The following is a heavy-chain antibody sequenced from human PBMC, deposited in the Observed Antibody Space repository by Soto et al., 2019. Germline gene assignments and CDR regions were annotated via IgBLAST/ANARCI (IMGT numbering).Heavy chain of an antibody. J-gene: IGHJ5*02. CDR1: GFTFSSYA. CDR2: ISGSGGST. D-gene: IGHD5-12*01. CDR3: AKDRSGIVATINWFDP. V-gene: IGHV3-23*01. Sequence: PGGSLRLSCAASGFTFSSYAMSWVRQAPGKGLEWVSAISGSGGSTYYADSVKGRFTISRDNSKNTLYLQMNSLRAEDTAVYYCAKDRSGIVATINWFDPWGQGTLVTVSS.